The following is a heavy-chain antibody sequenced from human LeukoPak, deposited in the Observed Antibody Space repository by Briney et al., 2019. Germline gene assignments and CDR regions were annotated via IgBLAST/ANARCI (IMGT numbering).Heavy chain of an antibody. CDR3: ARGPYWWLLLPRTYYFDY. CDR1: GGSISSSSYY. CDR2: IYYSGST. J-gene: IGHJ4*02. V-gene: IGHV4-39*07. Sequence: SETLSLTCTVSGGSISSSSYYWGWIRQPPGKGLEWIGSIYYSGSTYYNPSLKSRVTISVDTSKNQFSLKLSSVTAADTAVYYCARGPYWWLLLPRTYYFDYWGQGTLVTVSS. D-gene: IGHD3-22*01.